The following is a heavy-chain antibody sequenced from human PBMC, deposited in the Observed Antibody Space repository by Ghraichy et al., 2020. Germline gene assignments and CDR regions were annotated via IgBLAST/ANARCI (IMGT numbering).Heavy chain of an antibody. Sequence: SETLSLTCAVYGGSFSGYYWTWIRQPPGKGLEWIGEINHSGSTNYNPSLKSRVTISGDTSRNQFSLRLSSVTAADTAVYYCARATIRDGLDVWGQGTTVTVSS. D-gene: IGHD5-12*01. J-gene: IGHJ6*02. V-gene: IGHV4-34*01. CDR1: GGSFSGYY. CDR3: ARATIRDGLDV. CDR2: INHSGST.